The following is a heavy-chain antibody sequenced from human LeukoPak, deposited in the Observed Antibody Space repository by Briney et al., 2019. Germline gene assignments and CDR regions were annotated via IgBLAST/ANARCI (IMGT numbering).Heavy chain of an antibody. CDR2: ISSSSSYI. Sequence: PGGSLRLSCAASGFTFSSYSMNWVRQAPGKGLEWASSISSSSSYIYYADSVKGRFTISRDNAKNSLYLQMNSLRAEDTAVYYCARENTVPYSSGWFYYFDYWGQGTLVTVSS. V-gene: IGHV3-21*01. CDR3: ARENTVPYSSGWFYYFDY. CDR1: GFTFSSYS. D-gene: IGHD6-19*01. J-gene: IGHJ4*02.